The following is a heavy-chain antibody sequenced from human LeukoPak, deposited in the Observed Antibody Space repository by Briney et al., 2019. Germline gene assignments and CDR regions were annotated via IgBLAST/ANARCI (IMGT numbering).Heavy chain of an antibody. CDR1: GDSISSSSSY. V-gene: IGHV4-39*07. D-gene: IGHD6-13*01. Sequence: PSETLSLTCTVSGDSISSSSSYWGWIRQPPGEGLEWIGSIYYSGSTYYNTSLKSRVTISVDTSKNQFSLRLSSVTAADTAVYYCARVTGYVMEDYFDYWGQGTLVTVSS. CDR3: ARVTGYVMEDYFDY. CDR2: IYYSGST. J-gene: IGHJ4*02.